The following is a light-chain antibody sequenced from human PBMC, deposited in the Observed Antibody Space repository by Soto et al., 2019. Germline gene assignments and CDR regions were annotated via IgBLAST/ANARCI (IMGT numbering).Light chain of an antibody. V-gene: IGKV3-15*01. CDR3: QHYSNWPPT. J-gene: IGKJ3*01. Sequence: EVVLTQSPATLSVSPGERATLSCRASQSVHSNLAWYQQKPGQAPSLLISYASTRATGIPARFSGSGSGTVFTLTISSLQSEDSGVYYCQHYSNWPPTFGPGTKVEIK. CDR2: YAS. CDR1: QSVHSN.